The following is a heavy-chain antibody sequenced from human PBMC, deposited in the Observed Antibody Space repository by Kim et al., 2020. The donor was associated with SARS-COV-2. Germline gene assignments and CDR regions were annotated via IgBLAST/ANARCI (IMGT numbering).Heavy chain of an antibody. CDR2: ISNSGNNI. Sequence: GGSLRLSCAGSGFVFSDYHMNWMRKAPGKGLEWVSYISNSGNNINYADSVKGRFTISRDNAKNSLSLQMDSLRAGDTAVYYCARRVHFDYYFGMDVWGQGTTVTVSS. D-gene: IGHD3-16*01. CDR1: GFVFSDYH. V-gene: IGHV3-11*04. CDR3: ARRVHFDYYFGMDV. J-gene: IGHJ6*02.